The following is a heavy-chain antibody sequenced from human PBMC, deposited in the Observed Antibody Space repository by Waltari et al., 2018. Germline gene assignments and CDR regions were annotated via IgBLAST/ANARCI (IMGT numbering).Heavy chain of an antibody. D-gene: IGHD4-17*01. J-gene: IGHJ4*02. CDR3: VRGYGRGVTNGDYFEY. V-gene: IGHV3-74*01. Sequence: EVQLVESGGGLVQPGGSLRLSCVAYGFTLSSFWIHWVSQAPGKGLVCVSRVKSDGSGTTYADSVKGRFTISRDNAKNTLYLQMNSLRAEDTAVYYCVRGYGRGVTNGDYFEYWGQGTLVTVSS. CDR2: VKSDGSGT. CDR1: GFTLSSFW.